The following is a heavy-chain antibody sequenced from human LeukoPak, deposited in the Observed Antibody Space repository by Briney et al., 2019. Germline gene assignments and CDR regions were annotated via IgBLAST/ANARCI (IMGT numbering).Heavy chain of an antibody. CDR3: TRDFDFSSAI. CDR2: ISPDGSTT. Sequence: GSLRLSCAASGFTFSNYWMNWVRQAPGKGLVWVSRISPDGSTTGHADSVKGRFTTSRDNAKNTLFLQMNSLRAEDTAVYYCTRDFDFSSAIWGQGTLVIVSS. J-gene: IGHJ4*02. CDR1: GFTFSNYW. V-gene: IGHV3-74*01. D-gene: IGHD3-3*01.